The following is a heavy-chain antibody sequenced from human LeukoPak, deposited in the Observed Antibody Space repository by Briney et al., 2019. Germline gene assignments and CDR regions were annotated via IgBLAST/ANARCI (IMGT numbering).Heavy chain of an antibody. D-gene: IGHD3-22*01. Sequence: GGSLRLSCAASGFTFSNYAMVWVRQAPGKGLEWASSISTSSTYIYYADSVKGRFTISRDNAKNSLYLQMNSLRAEDTAVYYCASPRNYDSSTFDIWGQGTMVTVSS. V-gene: IGHV3-21*01. CDR2: ISTSSTYI. CDR3: ASPRNYDSSTFDI. J-gene: IGHJ3*02. CDR1: GFTFSNYA.